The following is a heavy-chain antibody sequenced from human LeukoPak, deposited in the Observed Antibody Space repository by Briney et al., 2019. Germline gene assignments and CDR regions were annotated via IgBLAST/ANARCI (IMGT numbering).Heavy chain of an antibody. Sequence: PSETLSLTCTVSGYSISSGYYWGWIRQPPGKGLEWIGSIYHNGSTYYNPSLKSRVTISVDTSKNQFSLKLSSVTAADTAVYYCAKALSYDFWSGRPFDYWGQGTLVTVSS. CDR1: GYSISSGYY. J-gene: IGHJ4*02. V-gene: IGHV4-38-2*02. CDR2: IYHNGST. D-gene: IGHD3-3*01. CDR3: AKALSYDFWSGRPFDY.